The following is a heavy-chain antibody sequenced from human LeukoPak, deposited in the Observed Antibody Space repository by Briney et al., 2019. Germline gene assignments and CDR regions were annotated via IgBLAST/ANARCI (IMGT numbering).Heavy chain of an antibody. CDR1: GFTFDDYA. D-gene: IGHD3-10*01. J-gene: IGHJ4*02. V-gene: IGHV3-9*01. CDR2: ISWNSGSI. Sequence: GGSLRLSCAASGFTFDDYAMHWVRQAPGKGLEWVSGISWNSGSIGYVDSVKGRFTISRDNAKNSLYLQMNSLRAEDTAVYYCARDPGGYFDYWGQGTLVTVSS. CDR3: ARDPGGYFDY.